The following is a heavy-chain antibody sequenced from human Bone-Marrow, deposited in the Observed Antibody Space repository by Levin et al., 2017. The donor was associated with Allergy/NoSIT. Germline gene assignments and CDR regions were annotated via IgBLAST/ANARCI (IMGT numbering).Heavy chain of an antibody. CDR1: GYTFTNYY. CDR2: INPNGGST. CDR3: ARERVDYINYVYYYYGMDV. J-gene: IGHJ6*02. V-gene: IGHV1-46*01. Sequence: GESLKISCRASGYTFTNYYMHWVRQAPGQGLEWMGIINPNGGSTTYAQKFQGRVTMTRDTSTNTVYMELISLRSEDTAVYYCARERVDYINYVYYYYGMDVWGQGTTVTVSS. D-gene: IGHD4-11*01.